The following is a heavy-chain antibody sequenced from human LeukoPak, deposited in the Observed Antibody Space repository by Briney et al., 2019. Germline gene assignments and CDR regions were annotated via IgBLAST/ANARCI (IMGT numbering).Heavy chain of an antibody. V-gene: IGHV3-30-3*01. D-gene: IGHD1-26*01. Sequence: GGSLRLSCAASGFTFSSYTMHWVRQAPGKGLEWVAFISYDGSSKYYADSVKGRFTISRDNSKNTLYLQMSSLRTEDTAMYYCARGGPLSYSGSLYGAFDIWGQGTMVTVSS. CDR2: ISYDGSSK. CDR1: GFTFSSYT. CDR3: ARGGPLSYSGSLYGAFDI. J-gene: IGHJ3*02.